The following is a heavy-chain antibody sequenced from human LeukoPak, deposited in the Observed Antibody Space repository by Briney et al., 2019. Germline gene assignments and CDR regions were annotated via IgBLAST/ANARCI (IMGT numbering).Heavy chain of an antibody. J-gene: IGHJ4*02. CDR1: GGSISSYY. D-gene: IGHD2-2*01. CDR2: IYYSGST. Sequence: SETLSLTCTVSGGSISSYYWSWIRQPPGKGLEWIGYIYYSGSTNYNPSLKSRVTISVDTSKNQFSLKLSSVTAADTAVYHCASQGCSSTTCHFDYWGQGTLVTVSS. CDR3: ASQGCSSTTCHFDY. V-gene: IGHV4-59*08.